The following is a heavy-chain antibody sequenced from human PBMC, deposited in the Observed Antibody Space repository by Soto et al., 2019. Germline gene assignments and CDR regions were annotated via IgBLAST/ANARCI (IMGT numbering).Heavy chain of an antibody. Sequence: QLQLQESGSGLVKPSETLSLTCAVSGGSISSGGYSWSWIRQPPGKGLEWIGYIYHSGSTFYNPSLKSRVTISLDRSKNQFSLKVSSVTAADTAVYYCARCQTLEDTYWLDPWGQGTLVTVSS. CDR2: IYHSGST. CDR3: ARCQTLEDTYWLDP. J-gene: IGHJ5*02. V-gene: IGHV4-30-2*01. CDR1: GGSISSGGYS.